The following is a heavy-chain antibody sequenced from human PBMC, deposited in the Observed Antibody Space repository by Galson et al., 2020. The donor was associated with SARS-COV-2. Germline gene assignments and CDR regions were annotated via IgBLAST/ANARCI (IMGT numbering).Heavy chain of an antibody. CDR3: TSGPYSGYDHSYSYYMDV. CDR1: GFTFSGSA. V-gene: IGHV3-73*01. CDR2: IRSKANSYAT. Sequence: QLGESLKISCAVSGFTFSGSAMHWVRQASGKGLEWVGRIRSKANSYATAYAASVKGRFTISRDDSKNTAYLQMNSLKTEDTAVYYCTSGPYSGYDHSYSYYMDVWGKGTTVTVSS. D-gene: IGHD5-12*01. J-gene: IGHJ6*03.